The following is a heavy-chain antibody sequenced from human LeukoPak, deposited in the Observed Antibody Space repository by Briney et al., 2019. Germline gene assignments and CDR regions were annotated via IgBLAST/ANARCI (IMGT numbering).Heavy chain of an antibody. D-gene: IGHD3-10*01. J-gene: IGHJ5*02. CDR1: GGSISRYY. CDR2: IYYSGST. CDR3: ARHLWFGEPYTP. Sequence: SETLSLTCTVAGGSISRYYWSWIRQPPGKGLEWIGYIYYSGSTNYNPSLKGRVTISVATSKNQFSLKLSSVTAADTAVYYCARHLWFGEPYTPWGQGTLVTVSS. V-gene: IGHV4-59*08.